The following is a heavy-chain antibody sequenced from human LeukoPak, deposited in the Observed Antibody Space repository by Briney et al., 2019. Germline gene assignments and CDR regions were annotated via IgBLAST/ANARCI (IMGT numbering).Heavy chain of an antibody. CDR3: ARGRDYYGSGRRFDY. V-gene: IGHV3-30*04. Sequence: GGSLRLSCAASGFTFSSYAMHWVRQAPGKGLEWVAVISYDGSNKYCADSVKGRFTISRDNSKNTLYLQMNSLRAEDTAVYYCARGRDYYGSGRRFDYWGQGTLVTVSS. CDR2: ISYDGSNK. J-gene: IGHJ4*02. D-gene: IGHD3-10*01. CDR1: GFTFSSYA.